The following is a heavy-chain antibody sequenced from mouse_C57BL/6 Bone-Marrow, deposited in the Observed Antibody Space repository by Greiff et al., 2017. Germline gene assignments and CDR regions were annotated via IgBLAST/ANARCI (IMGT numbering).Heavy chain of an antibody. V-gene: IGHV1-63*01. D-gene: IGHD1-1*01. CDR3: ARERYYGSYFDY. Sequence: QVQLKESGAELVRPGTSVKMSCKASGYTFTNYWIGWAKQRPGHGLEWIGDIYPGGGYTNYNEKFKSKATLTADKSSSTAYMQFSSLTSEDSAIYYGARERYYGSYFDYWGQGTTLTVSS. J-gene: IGHJ2*01. CDR2: IYPGGGYT. CDR1: GYTFTNYW.